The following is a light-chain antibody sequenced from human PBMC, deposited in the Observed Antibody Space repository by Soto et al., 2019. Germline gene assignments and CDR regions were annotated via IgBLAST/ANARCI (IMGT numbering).Light chain of an antibody. V-gene: IGKV3D-20*01. CDR1: QSVSSSY. J-gene: IGKJ5*01. CDR2: DAS. Sequence: ICLTQSPSTLSLSPVGIATLSCAASQSVSSSYLAWYQQKPGLAPRLLIYDASSRATGIPDRFSGSGSGTDFTLTISRLEPEDFAVYYCQQYGSSPITFGQGTRLEIK. CDR3: QQYGSSPIT.